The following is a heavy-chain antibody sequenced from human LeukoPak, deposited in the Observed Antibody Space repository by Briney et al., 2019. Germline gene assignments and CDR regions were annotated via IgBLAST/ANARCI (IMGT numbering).Heavy chain of an antibody. D-gene: IGHD6-19*01. Sequence: GESLKISCKGSGYRFNAYWIAWVRQMPGKGLEWMGIIYPDDSDTRYSPSFQGQVTISADKSVRTAYLQWSSLKASDTAMYYCARRRAVSGGYFDSWGQGALVTVSS. CDR1: GYRFNAYW. CDR3: ARRRAVSGGYFDS. J-gene: IGHJ4*02. CDR2: IYPDDSDT. V-gene: IGHV5-51*01.